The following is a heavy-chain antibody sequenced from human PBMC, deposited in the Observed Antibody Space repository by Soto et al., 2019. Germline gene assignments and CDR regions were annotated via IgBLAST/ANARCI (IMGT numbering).Heavy chain of an antibody. D-gene: IGHD3-10*01. V-gene: IGHV3-30-3*01. CDR3: ARDHRVGYYYYYGMDV. CDR2: ISYDGSNK. CDR1: GFTFSSYA. Sequence: PGGSLRLSCAASGFTFSSYAMHWVRQAPGKGLEWVAVISYDGSNKYYADSVKGRFTISRDNSKNTLYLQMNSLRAEDTAVYYCARDHRVGYYYYYGMDVWGQGTTVTVSS. J-gene: IGHJ6*02.